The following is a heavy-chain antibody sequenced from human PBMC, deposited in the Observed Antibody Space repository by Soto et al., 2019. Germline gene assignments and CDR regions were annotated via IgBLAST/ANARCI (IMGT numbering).Heavy chain of an antibody. V-gene: IGHV4-4*02. D-gene: IGHD3-22*01. Sequence: ASETLSLTCAVSGGSISSSNWWSWVRQPPGKGLEWIGEIYHSGSTNYNPSLKSRVTISVDKSKNQFSLKLSSVTAADTAVYYCARGSGLYDTPYGMDVWGQGTTVTVSS. J-gene: IGHJ6*02. CDR2: IYHSGST. CDR1: GGSISSSNW. CDR3: ARGSGLYDTPYGMDV.